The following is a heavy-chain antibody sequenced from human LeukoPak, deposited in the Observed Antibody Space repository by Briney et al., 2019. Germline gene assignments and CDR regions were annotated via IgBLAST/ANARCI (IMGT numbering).Heavy chain of an antibody. Sequence: SETLSLTCAVYGGSFSGYYWSWIRQPPGKGLEWIGEINHSGSTNYNPSLKSRVTISVDTSKNQFSLKLSSVTAADTAVYYCARVLGRPRIAAARRRPLGFDYWGQGTLVTVSS. CDR2: INHSGST. V-gene: IGHV4-34*01. CDR3: ARVLGRPRIAAARRRPLGFDY. J-gene: IGHJ4*02. D-gene: IGHD6-13*01. CDR1: GGSFSGYY.